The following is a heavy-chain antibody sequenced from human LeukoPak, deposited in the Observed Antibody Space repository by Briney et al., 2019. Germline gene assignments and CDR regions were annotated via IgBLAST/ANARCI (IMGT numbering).Heavy chain of an antibody. V-gene: IGHV3-13*01. Sequence: GGSLRLSCAASGFTFSSYDMHGVRQTTGKGLEWVSGIGAAGATFYPGSVKGRFTISRENAKNSLYLQMNNLRVGDTAVYYCTRATAGFDYWGQGTLVTVSS. CDR3: TRATAGFDY. CDR2: IGAAGAT. CDR1: GFTFSSYD. J-gene: IGHJ4*02.